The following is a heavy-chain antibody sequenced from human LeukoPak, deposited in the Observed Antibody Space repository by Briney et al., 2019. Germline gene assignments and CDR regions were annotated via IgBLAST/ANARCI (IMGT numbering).Heavy chain of an antibody. CDR1: GGSISSSSYY. V-gene: IGHV4-39*07. Sequence: SETLSLTCTVSGGSISSSSYYWGWIRQPPGKGLEWIGSIYHSGSTYYNPSLKSRVTISVDTSKNQFSLKLSSVTAADTAVYYCARCIAAAGTPFDYWGQGTLVTVSS. CDR3: ARCIAAAGTPFDY. CDR2: IYHSGST. J-gene: IGHJ4*02. D-gene: IGHD6-13*01.